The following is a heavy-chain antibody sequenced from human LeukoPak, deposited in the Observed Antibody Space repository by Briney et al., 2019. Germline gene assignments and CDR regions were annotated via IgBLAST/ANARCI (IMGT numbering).Heavy chain of an antibody. J-gene: IGHJ4*02. D-gene: IGHD7-27*01. CDR1: GGSISSYY. V-gene: IGHV4-59*01. CDR3: ARALIRGWGYFDY. Sequence: PSETLSLTCTVSGGSISSYYWSWIRQPPGKGLEWIGYIYYSGSTNYNPSLKSRVTISVDTSKNQFSLKLSSVTAADTAVYYCARALIRGWGYFDYWGQGTLVTVSS. CDR2: IYYSGST.